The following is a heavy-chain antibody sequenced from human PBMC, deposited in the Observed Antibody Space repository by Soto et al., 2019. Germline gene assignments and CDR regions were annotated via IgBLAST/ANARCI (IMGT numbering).Heavy chain of an antibody. J-gene: IGHJ4*02. Sequence: GASVKVSGKASGYTFTSYAITWVRQATGQGLEWMVCMNPNSGNACYAQKFQGSVTMTKKTCISTADMELSRLRSEDTDVYSCARGSSYDFWSGYYPRLGYWGQGTLVTVSS. V-gene: IGHV1-8*01. D-gene: IGHD3-3*01. CDR2: MNPNSGNA. CDR1: GYTFTSYA. CDR3: ARGSSYDFWSGYYPRLGY.